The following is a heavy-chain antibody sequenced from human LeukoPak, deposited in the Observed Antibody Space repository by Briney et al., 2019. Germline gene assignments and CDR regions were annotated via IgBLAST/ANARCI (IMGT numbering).Heavy chain of an antibody. CDR3: ARRGYSSSWYQGPRYYYYGMDV. CDR1: GFTFSSYA. J-gene: IGHJ6*02. V-gene: IGHV3-23*01. CDR2: ISGSGGST. D-gene: IGHD6-13*01. Sequence: GGSLRLSCAASGFTFSSYAMSWVRQAPGKGLEWVSAISGSGGSTYYADSVKGRFTISRDNSKNTLYLQMNSLRAEDTAVYYCARRGYSSSWYQGPRYYYYGMDVWGQGTTVTVSS.